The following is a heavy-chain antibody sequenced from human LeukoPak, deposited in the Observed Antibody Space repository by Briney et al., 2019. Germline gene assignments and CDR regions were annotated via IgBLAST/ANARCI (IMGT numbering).Heavy chain of an antibody. CDR1: GYTFTSYA. D-gene: IGHD3-16*02. J-gene: IGHJ3*02. CDR3: ARMRLLRLGELSLLGAFDI. V-gene: IGHV1-3*01. CDR2: INAGNGNT. Sequence: ASVKVSCKASGYTFTSYAMHWVRQAPGQRLEWMGWINAGNGNTKYSQKFQGRVTITRDTSASTAYMELSSLRSEDTAVYYCARMRLLRLGELSLLGAFDIWGQGTMVTVSS.